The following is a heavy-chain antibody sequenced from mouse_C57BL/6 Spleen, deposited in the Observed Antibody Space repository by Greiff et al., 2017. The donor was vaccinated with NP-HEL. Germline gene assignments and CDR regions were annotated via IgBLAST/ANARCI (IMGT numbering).Heavy chain of an antibody. CDR2: IYPRSGNT. D-gene: IGHD2-3*01. CDR1: GYTFTSYG. J-gene: IGHJ2*01. Sequence: VKLVESGAELARPGASVKLSCKASGYTFTSYGISWVKQRTGQGLEWIGEIYPRSGNTYYNEKFKGKATLTADKSSSTAYMELRSLTSEDSAVYFCARRHGYYDYWGQGTTLTVSS. CDR3: ARRHGYYDY. V-gene: IGHV1-81*01.